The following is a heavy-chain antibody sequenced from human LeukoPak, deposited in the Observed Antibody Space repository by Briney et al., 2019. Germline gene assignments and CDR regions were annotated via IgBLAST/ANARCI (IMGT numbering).Heavy chain of an antibody. Sequence: PGGSLRLSCAASGFTFSSYAMSWVRQAPGKGLEWVSAISGSGGSTYYADSVKGRFTISRDNSKNTLYLQMNSLRVDDTAVYYCAKDESRVRGVIRDAFDFWGQGTLVTVSS. CDR2: ISGSGGST. CDR1: GFTFSSYA. J-gene: IGHJ3*01. CDR3: AKDESRVRGVIRDAFDF. D-gene: IGHD3-10*01. V-gene: IGHV3-23*01.